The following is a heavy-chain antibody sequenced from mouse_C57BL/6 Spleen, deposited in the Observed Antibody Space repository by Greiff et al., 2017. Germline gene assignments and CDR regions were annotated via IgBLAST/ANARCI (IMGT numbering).Heavy chain of an antibody. Sequence: VQLQQSGPELVKPGDSVKISCKASGYSFTGYFMNWVMQSHGKSLEWIGRIHPYNGDTLYNQKFKGKATLTLDKSSSTAHMELRSLTSEDSAVYYCAREGYDGYYEGFAYWGQGTLVTVSA. V-gene: IGHV1-20*01. CDR2: IHPYNGDT. D-gene: IGHD2-3*01. CDR1: GYSFTGYF. CDR3: AREGYDGYYEGFAY. J-gene: IGHJ3*01.